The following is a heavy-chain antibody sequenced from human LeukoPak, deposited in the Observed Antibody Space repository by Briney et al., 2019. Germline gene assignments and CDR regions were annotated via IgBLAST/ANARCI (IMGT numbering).Heavy chain of an antibody. CDR1: GGSISSYY. V-gene: IGHV4-59*12. D-gene: IGHD3-10*01. Sequence: SETLSLTCTVSGGSISSYYWSWIRQPPGKGLEWIGYIYYSGSTNYNPSPKSRVTISVDTSKNQFSLKLSSVTAADTAVYYCARKPSGRLDYWGQGTLVTVSS. CDR3: ARKPSGRLDY. J-gene: IGHJ4*02. CDR2: IYYSGST.